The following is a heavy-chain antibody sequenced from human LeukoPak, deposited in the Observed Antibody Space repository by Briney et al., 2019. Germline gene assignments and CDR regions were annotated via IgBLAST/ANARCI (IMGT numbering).Heavy chain of an antibody. D-gene: IGHD6-13*01. J-gene: IGHJ4*02. CDR2: INPNSGGT. V-gene: IGHV1-2*06. CDR3: ARPLAVSSSWYYFDY. CDR1: GYTFTGYY. Sequence: ASVKVSCKASGYTFTGYYMHWVRQAPGQGLEWMGRINPNSGGTNYAQKFQGRVTMTRDTSISTAYMELSRLRSDDTAVYYCARPLAVSSSWYYFDYWGQGTLVTVSS.